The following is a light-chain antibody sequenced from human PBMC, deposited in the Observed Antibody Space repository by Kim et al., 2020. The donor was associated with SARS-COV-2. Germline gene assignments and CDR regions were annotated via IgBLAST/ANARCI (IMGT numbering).Light chain of an antibody. Sequence: LSPGERATLSCRASQTVSSSYLAWYQQKPGQAPRLLIYGSSSRATGIPDRFSGSGSGTDFTLTISRLEPEDFAVYYCQQFGSSPRTFGQGTKLEI. V-gene: IGKV3-20*01. CDR1: QTVSSSY. J-gene: IGKJ2*01. CDR3: QQFGSSPRT. CDR2: GSS.